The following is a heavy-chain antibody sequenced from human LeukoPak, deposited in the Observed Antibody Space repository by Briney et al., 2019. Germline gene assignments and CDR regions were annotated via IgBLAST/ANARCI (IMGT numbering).Heavy chain of an antibody. Sequence: SETLSLTCTVSGGSISSYYWSWIRQPPGKGLEWIGYIYYSGSTNYNPSLKSRVTISVDTSKNQFSLKLSSVTAADTAVYYCARVGERKYYSDSSGYYYWFDPWGQGTLVTVSS. CDR1: GGSISSYY. CDR3: ARVGERKYYSDSSGYYYWFDP. J-gene: IGHJ5*02. D-gene: IGHD3-22*01. CDR2: IYYSGST. V-gene: IGHV4-59*01.